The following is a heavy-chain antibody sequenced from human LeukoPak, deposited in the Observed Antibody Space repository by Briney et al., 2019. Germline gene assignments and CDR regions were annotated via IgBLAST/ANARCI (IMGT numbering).Heavy chain of an antibody. J-gene: IGHJ3*02. V-gene: IGHV5-51*01. CDR3: ARPPTLSAAGTFAFDI. CDR2: IYPGDSDT. D-gene: IGHD6-13*01. CDR1: GYSFTSYW. Sequence: GESLKISCKGSGYSFTSYWIGWVRQMPGKGLEWMGIIYPGDSDTRYSPSFQGQVTISADKSISTAYLQWSSLKASHTAMYYCARPPTLSAAGTFAFDIWGQGTMVTVSS.